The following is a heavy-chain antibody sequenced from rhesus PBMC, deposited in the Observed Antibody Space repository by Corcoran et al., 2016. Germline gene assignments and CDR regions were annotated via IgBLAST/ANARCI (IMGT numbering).Heavy chain of an antibody. CDR3: AKDRGIAAGRFDY. J-gene: IGHJ4*01. CDR1: GFTFSSYW. CDR2: FNSGGGST. V-gene: IGHV3S42*01. Sequence: EVQLVESGGGLAKPGGSLRLSCAASGFTFSSYWMNWVRQTPGKGLEWISAFNSGGGSTYYADSVNGRFTISRDNSKNTLSLQMNSLRAEDTAVYYCAKDRGIAAGRFDYWGQGVLVTVSS. D-gene: IGHD6-13*01.